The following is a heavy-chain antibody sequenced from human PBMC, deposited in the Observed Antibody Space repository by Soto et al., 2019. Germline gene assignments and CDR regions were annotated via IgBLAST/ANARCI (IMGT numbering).Heavy chain of an antibody. CDR1: GFTFSGSA. D-gene: IGHD3-22*01. Sequence: EEQLVESGGGLVQPGGSLKLSCAASGFTFSGSAMHWVRQASGKGLEWVGRIRSKGDNYATSYAASVKGRFTISRDDSKNTAYLQMDSLKTDDTAVYYCTERGKYDNRVFDYWSQGTLVTVSS. CDR2: IRSKGDNYAT. V-gene: IGHV3-73*01. CDR3: TERGKYDNRVFDY. J-gene: IGHJ4*02.